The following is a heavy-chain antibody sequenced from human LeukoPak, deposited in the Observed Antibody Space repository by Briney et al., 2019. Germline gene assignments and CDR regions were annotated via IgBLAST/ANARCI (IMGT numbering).Heavy chain of an antibody. CDR3: ARMMVREEPFDY. V-gene: IGHV4-61*02. D-gene: IGHD3-10*01. Sequence: PSETLSLTCTVSGGSVSSVSSYWSWVRQPAGKGLEWIGRIYTSGITDYNPSLKSRVTISLDTSKNQFSLNLTSVTAADTAVYYFARMMVREEPFDYWGQGTLVTVSS. J-gene: IGHJ4*02. CDR2: IYTSGIT. CDR1: GGSVSSVSSY.